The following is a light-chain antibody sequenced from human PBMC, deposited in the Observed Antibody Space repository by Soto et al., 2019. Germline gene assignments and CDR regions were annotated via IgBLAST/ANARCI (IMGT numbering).Light chain of an antibody. V-gene: IGLV2-14*01. Sequence: QSALTQPASVSVSPGQSITISCTGTSSDVGGYNYVSWYQQQPGKAPKLMIYDDSNRPSGVSNRFSGSKSGNTASLTISGLQAEDEADYYCSSYTSSSSYVFGTGTKLTVL. J-gene: IGLJ1*01. CDR1: SSDVGGYNY. CDR2: DDS. CDR3: SSYTSSSSYV.